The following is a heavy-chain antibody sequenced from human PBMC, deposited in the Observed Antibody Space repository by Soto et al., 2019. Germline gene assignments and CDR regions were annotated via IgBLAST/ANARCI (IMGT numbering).Heavy chain of an antibody. CDR2: VSANGQGI. J-gene: IGHJ4*02. CDR1: GFTFSSSA. V-gene: IGHV3-23*01. Sequence: GGSLRLSCAASGFTFSSSAISWVRQAPGKGLEWVSAVSANGQGIYYADSVRGRFTISRDNSKNTVFLHMDSLSAEDTAVYYCAKDRHYPRNYFHYWGQGTLVTVSS. D-gene: IGHD3-10*01. CDR3: AKDRHYPRNYFHY.